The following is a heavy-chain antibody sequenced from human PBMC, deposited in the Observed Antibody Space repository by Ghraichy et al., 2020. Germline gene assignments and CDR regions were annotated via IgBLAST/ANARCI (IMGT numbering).Heavy chain of an antibody. CDR2: SNHSGVT. Sequence: GSLRLSCGVSGGTISGHYLTWIRQPPGKGPEWIGESNHSGVTKYNPSLRSRVTMSADTSKNQFSLRLRSVTGADTGLYYCALTILGATSLDDYWGQGTLVTVS. CDR1: GGTISGHY. V-gene: IGHV4-34*08. CDR3: ALTILGATSLDDY. J-gene: IGHJ4*02. D-gene: IGHD1-26*01.